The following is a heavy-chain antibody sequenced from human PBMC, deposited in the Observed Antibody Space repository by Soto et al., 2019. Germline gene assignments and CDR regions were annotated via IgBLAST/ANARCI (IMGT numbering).Heavy chain of an antibody. CDR2: IYYSGST. CDR1: GGSISSYY. Sequence: SETLSLTCTVSGGSISSYYWSWIRQPPGKGLEWIGYIYYSGSTNYNPSLKSRVTISVDTSKNQFSLKLSSVTAVDTAVYYCARERYQLLSYGMDVWGQGTTVTVSS. J-gene: IGHJ6*02. CDR3: ARERYQLLSYGMDV. V-gene: IGHV4-59*01. D-gene: IGHD2-2*01.